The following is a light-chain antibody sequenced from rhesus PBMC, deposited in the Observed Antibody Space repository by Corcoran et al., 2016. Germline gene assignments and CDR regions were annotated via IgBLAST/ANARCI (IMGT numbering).Light chain of an antibody. CDR3: LQHSDWPHS. J-gene: IGKJ2*01. CDR1: QSVGNN. CDR2: GAS. Sequence: EIVLTQSPATLSLSPGERATLSCRASQSVGNNLAWYQQQPGQAPRLHIYGASRRATGTPDRFSGSGSGTDFTLTISSLEPEDVAVYYCLQHSDWPHSFGQGTTVEIK. V-gene: IGKV3-24*01.